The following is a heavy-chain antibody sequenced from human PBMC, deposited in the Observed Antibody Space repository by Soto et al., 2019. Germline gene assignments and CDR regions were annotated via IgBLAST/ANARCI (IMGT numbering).Heavy chain of an antibody. CDR2: ITGRSAVP. Sequence: EGQLLQSRGDLVQPGGSVRLSCAGSGLTLRSYAMTWIRQTPEKGLEWVSTITGRSAVPSYADSVNGRFTVSRDNSKNTVYLQMNSLRPDDTAIYYCAKGGPFTGGFDPWGQGTLVTVSA. J-gene: IGHJ5*02. V-gene: IGHV3-23*01. CDR1: GLTLRSYA. D-gene: IGHD3-16*01. CDR3: AKGGPFTGGFDP.